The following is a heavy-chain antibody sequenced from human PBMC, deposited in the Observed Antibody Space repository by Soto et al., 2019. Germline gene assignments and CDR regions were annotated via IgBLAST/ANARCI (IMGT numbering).Heavy chain of an antibody. Sequence: SETLSLTCAVPGGSISSYYWSWIRQPPGKGLEWIGYIYYSGSTNYNPSLKSRVTISVDTSKNQFSLKLSSVTAADTAVYYCARSDGRYWGQGTLVTVSS. J-gene: IGHJ4*02. CDR1: GGSISSYY. V-gene: IGHV4-59*01. CDR3: ARSDGRY. CDR2: IYYSGST.